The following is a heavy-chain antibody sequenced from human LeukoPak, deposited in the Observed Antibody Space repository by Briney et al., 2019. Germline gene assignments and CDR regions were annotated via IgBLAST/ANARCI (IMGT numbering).Heavy chain of an antibody. Sequence: PGGSLRLSCAASGFSFSSYAMSWVRQAPGKGLEWVSAIRDSGGSTYYADSVKGRFTISRDNSQNTLYLQMNSLRAEDTAIYYCAKAGGATSPGGSFDSWGQGTLVTVST. CDR2: IRDSGGST. CDR1: GFSFSSYA. CDR3: AKAGGATSPGGSFDS. D-gene: IGHD3-16*01. V-gene: IGHV3-23*01. J-gene: IGHJ4*02.